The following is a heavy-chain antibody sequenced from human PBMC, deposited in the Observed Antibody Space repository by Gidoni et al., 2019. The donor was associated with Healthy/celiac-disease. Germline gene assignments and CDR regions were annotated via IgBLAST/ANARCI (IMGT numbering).Heavy chain of an antibody. CDR3: ARHTKSGWDLGGFDY. CDR1: GGSISSSSYY. Sequence: QLQLLESGPGLVKPSETLSLTCTVSGGSISSSSYYWGWIRPPPGKGLEWSGSIYDSGSTYYNPSLKSRVTISVDTSKNQFSLKLSSVTAADTAVYYCARHTKSGWDLGGFDYWGQGTLVTVSS. J-gene: IGHJ4*02. D-gene: IGHD6-19*01. V-gene: IGHV4-39*01. CDR2: IYDSGST.